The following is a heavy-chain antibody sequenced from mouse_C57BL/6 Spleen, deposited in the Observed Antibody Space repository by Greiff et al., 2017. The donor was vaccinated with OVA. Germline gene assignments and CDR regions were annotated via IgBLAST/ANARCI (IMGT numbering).Heavy chain of an antibody. V-gene: IGHV5-6*01. D-gene: IGHD1-1*01. CDR3: ARHSNYFDY. J-gene: IGHJ2*01. CDR2: ISSGGSYT. Sequence: VQLKESGGDLVKPGGSLKLSCAASGFTFSSYGMSWVRQTPDKRLEWVATISSGGSYTYYPDSVKGRFTISRDNAKNTLYLQRSSLKAYDTAMYYCARHSNYFDYWGQGTTLTVSS. CDR1: GFTFSSYG.